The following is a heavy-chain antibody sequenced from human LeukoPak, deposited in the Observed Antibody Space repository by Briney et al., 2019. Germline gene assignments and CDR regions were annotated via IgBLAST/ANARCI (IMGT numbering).Heavy chain of an antibody. D-gene: IGHD6-6*01. Sequence: SETLSLTCTVSSASISTYYWSWIRQPPVKGLEWIGCIFYSGSTNSGNTNYNPSLKSRVTISVDTSKNQFSLKLSSVTAADTAVYYCARHSTIEPRPDYWGQGTLVTVSS. V-gene: IGHV4-59*08. CDR1: SASISTYY. J-gene: IGHJ4*02. CDR2: IFYSGSTN. CDR3: ARHSTIEPRPDY.